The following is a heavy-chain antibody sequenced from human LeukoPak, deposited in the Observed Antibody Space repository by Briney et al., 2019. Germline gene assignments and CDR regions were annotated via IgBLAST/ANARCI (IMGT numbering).Heavy chain of an antibody. Sequence: GGSLRLSCAASGFTVSSNYMSWVRQAPGKGLEWVSVIYSGGSTYYADSVKGRFTISRDNSKNTLYLQMNSLRAEDTAVYYCARVGAIAARRQSYYYYGMDVWGQGTTVTVSS. V-gene: IGHV3-66*01. CDR3: ARVGAIAARRQSYYYYGMDV. CDR2: IYSGGST. J-gene: IGHJ6*02. CDR1: GFTVSSNY. D-gene: IGHD6-6*01.